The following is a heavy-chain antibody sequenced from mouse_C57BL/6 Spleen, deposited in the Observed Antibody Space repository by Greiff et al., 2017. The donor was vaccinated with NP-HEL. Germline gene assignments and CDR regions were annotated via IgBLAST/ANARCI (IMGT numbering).Heavy chain of an antibody. J-gene: IGHJ2*01. V-gene: IGHV1-9*01. CDR2: ILPGSGST. CDR3: ARSRDYYGSSYPYFDY. D-gene: IGHD1-1*01. Sequence: VQLQQSGAELMKPGASVKLSCKATGYTFTGYWIEWVKQRPGHGLEWIGEILPGSGSTNYNEKFKGKATFTADTSSNTAYMQLSSLTTEDSAIYYCARSRDYYGSSYPYFDYWGQGTTLTVSS. CDR1: GYTFTGYW.